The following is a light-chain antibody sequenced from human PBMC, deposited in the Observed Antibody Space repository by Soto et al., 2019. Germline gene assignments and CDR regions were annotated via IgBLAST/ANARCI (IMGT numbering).Light chain of an antibody. CDR1: SSDVGAYNY. CDR2: EVT. V-gene: IGLV2-14*01. CDR3: SSKRDSSTLFV. J-gene: IGLJ1*01. Sequence: QSALTQPASVSGSPGQSITISCTGTSSDVGAYNYVSWYQHHPGKVPKLLIYEVTNRPSGVSDRFSGSKYGNTASLTIYGLQAEDEDDYYCSSKRDSSTLFVFGTGTKLTVL.